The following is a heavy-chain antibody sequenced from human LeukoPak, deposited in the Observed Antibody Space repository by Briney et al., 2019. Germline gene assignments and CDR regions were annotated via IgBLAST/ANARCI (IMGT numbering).Heavy chain of an antibody. D-gene: IGHD2-8*01. Sequence: GGSLRLSCAASGFIFSSYAMSWVRQAPGKGLEWVSTISGSGGSTYYADSVKGRFTISRDNSKNTVYLQMNSLRAEDTAVYYCAKDRSCINDVWRGDFAYWGRASLVTVSS. J-gene: IGHJ4*02. V-gene: IGHV3-23*01. CDR1: GFIFSSYA. CDR2: ISGSGGST. CDR3: AKDRSCINDVWRGDFAY.